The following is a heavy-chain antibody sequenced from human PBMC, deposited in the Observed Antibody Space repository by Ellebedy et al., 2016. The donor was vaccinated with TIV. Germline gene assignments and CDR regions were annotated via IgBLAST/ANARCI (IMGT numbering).Heavy chain of an antibody. J-gene: IGHJ4*02. CDR2: IYYSGTT. CDR1: GVSIGSSSYY. Sequence: SETLSLXCTVSGVSIGSSSYYWGWIRQPPGKGLEWIGSIYYSGTTYYNPSLKSRVTISVDTSKNQFSLKLSSVTAADTAVYYCARDLKTSSDYWGQGTLVTVSS. CDR3: ARDLKTSSDY. D-gene: IGHD1-7*01. V-gene: IGHV4-39*07.